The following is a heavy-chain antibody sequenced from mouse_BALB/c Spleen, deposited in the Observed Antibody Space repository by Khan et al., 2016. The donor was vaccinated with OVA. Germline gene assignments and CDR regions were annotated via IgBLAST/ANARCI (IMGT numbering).Heavy chain of an antibody. Sequence: QVQLQQPGPELVRPGVSVKISCKGSGYTFTDYSMHWVKQSHAKSLEWIGLISTYSGNTNYRQKFKGKATMTVDKSSSTAYMELVRLPSEDSAMYYGTRPAYDGYYDYWGQGTTLTVSS. D-gene: IGHD2-3*01. V-gene: IGHV1S137*01. CDR1: GYTFTDYS. CDR3: TRPAYDGYYDY. J-gene: IGHJ2*01. CDR2: ISTYSGNT.